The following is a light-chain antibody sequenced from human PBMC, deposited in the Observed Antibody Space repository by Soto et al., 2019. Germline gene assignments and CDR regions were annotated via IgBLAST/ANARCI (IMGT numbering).Light chain of an antibody. CDR3: LHDYNVPWT. V-gene: IGKV1-5*01. Sequence: IQLTQSPSTLSASVADTVTVTCRASQSVSGWLAWYQQKPGEAPKLLIYDASALPRGVPSRFSGSEAGRDFTLTTSSLQTEDFATFYCLHDYNVPWTFGQGTQLDI. CDR2: DAS. CDR1: QSVSGW. J-gene: IGKJ1*01.